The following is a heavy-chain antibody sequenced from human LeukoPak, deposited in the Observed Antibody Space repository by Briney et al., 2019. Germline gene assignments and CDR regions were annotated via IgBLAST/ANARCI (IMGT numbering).Heavy chain of an antibody. V-gene: IGHV3-15*01. D-gene: IGHD3-10*01. CDR3: ATQGLWFGEFGWFDP. CDR1: GFPFTNAW. Sequence: TGGSLRLSCAASGFPFTNAWMTWVRQAPGKGLEWVAGIKSETDGGTEEYAAPVKGRFTISRDDSKTTLYLEMNSLKTEDTALYYCATQGLWFGEFGWFDPWGQGTLVIVSS. J-gene: IGHJ5*02. CDR2: IKSETDGGTE.